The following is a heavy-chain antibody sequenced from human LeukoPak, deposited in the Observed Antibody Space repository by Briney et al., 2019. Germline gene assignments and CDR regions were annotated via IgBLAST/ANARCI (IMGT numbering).Heavy chain of an antibody. CDR2: IWYDGSNK. V-gene: IGHV3-33*01. CDR3: ARGKETYYDILTGYYGYYYYGMDV. D-gene: IGHD3-9*01. Sequence: GGSLRLSCAASGFTFSSYGMHWVRQAPGKGLEWVAVIWYDGSNKYYADSVKGRFTISRDNSKNTLYLQMNSLRAEDTAVYYCARGKETYYDILTGYYGYYYYGMDVWGQGTTVTVSS. J-gene: IGHJ6*02. CDR1: GFTFSSYG.